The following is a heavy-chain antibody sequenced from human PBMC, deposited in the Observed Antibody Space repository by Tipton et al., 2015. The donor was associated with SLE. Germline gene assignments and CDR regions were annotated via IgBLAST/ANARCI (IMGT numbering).Heavy chain of an antibody. Sequence: SLRLSCAASGFTFSSYAMSWVRQAPGKGLEWVSAISGSGGSTYYADSVKGRFTISRDNSKNTLYLQMNSLRAEDTAVYYCARDQGYSSGWFDAFDIWGQGTMVTVSS. CDR3: ARDQGYSSGWFDAFDI. V-gene: IGHV3-23*01. CDR2: ISGSGGST. D-gene: IGHD6-19*01. J-gene: IGHJ3*02. CDR1: GFTFSSYA.